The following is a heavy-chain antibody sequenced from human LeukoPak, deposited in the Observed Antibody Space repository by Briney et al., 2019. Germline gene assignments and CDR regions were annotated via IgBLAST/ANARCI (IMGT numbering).Heavy chain of an antibody. CDR2: ISGSVGTT. V-gene: IGHV3-23*01. CDR1: GFTFTSYA. D-gene: IGHD2-15*01. CDR3: AKATLPTCGGARCYYFDN. J-gene: IGHJ4*02. Sequence: GGSLRLSCAASGFTFTSYAMSWVRQTPGKGLEWVSTISGSVGTTYYADSVKGRFTISRDNSKNTLYLQMNSLGAEDTAVYYGAKATLPTCGGARCYYFDNWGQGTLVTVSS.